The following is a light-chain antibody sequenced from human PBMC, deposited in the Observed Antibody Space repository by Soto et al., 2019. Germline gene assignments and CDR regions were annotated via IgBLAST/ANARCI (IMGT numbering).Light chain of an antibody. V-gene: IGLV3-21*02. CDR3: QVWDTTNPVI. CDR2: DDG. Sequence: SYELTQPPSVSVAPGQTARITCGGNNIEIKSVHWYQQKPGQAPVLVVYDDGDRTTGIPERFSGSKSGNTATLTTSRVEAGDEADYYCQVWDTTNPVIFGEGTKLTVL. J-gene: IGLJ2*01. CDR1: NIEIKS.